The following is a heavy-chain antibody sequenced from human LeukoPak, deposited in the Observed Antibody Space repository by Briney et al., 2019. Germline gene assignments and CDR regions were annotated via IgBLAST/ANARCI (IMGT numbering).Heavy chain of an antibody. CDR2: ISRSSSYI. Sequence: GGSLRLSCAASGFSFSDYSMNWVRQAPGKGLEWVSSISRSSSYIYYSDSVKGRFTVSRDNAENSLYLQVSSLRAEDTAVYYCARDSLDTTSYYYSGMDVWGQGTTVTVSS. J-gene: IGHJ6*02. CDR1: GFSFSDYS. CDR3: ARDSLDTTSYYYSGMDV. D-gene: IGHD5-18*01. V-gene: IGHV3-21*01.